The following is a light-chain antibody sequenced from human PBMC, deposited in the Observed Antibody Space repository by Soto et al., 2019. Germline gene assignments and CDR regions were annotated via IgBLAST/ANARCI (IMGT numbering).Light chain of an antibody. Sequence: DIQITQSPSTLSASVLYRVTITCRASQSISSWLAWYQQKPGKAPKLLIYKASSLESGVPSRFSGSGSGTEFTLTISSLQPDDFATYYCQQYNSYWTFGQGTKVDIK. CDR2: KAS. J-gene: IGKJ1*01. CDR1: QSISSW. V-gene: IGKV1-5*03. CDR3: QQYNSYWT.